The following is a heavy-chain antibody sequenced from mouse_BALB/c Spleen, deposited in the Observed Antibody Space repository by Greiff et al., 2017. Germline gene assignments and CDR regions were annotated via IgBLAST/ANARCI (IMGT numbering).Heavy chain of an antibody. Sequence: QVQLKQSGAELAKPGASVKMSCKASGYTFTSYWMHWVKQRPGQGLEWIGYINPSTGYTEYNQKFKDKATLTADKSSSTAYMQLSSLTSEDSAVYYCARCYDYDDGFDYWGQGTTLTVSS. D-gene: IGHD2-4*01. CDR2: INPSTGYT. J-gene: IGHJ2*01. V-gene: IGHV1-7*01. CDR3: ARCYDYDDGFDY. CDR1: GYTFTSYW.